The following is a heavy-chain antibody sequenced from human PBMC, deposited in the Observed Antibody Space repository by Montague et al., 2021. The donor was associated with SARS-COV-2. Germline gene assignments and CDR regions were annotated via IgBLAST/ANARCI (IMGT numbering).Heavy chain of an antibody. J-gene: IGHJ4*02. Sequence: SLRLSCAASGFTFSSYEMNWVRQAPGKGLEWISYITSGRTTYYADSLKCRFTIFRDNAKNSLCLHLNSLRAEDTAVYYCGRAGPWLRTFGYWGQGTLVTLSS. CDR2: ITSGRTT. V-gene: IGHV3-48*03. CDR1: GFTFSSYE. D-gene: IGHD5-12*01. CDR3: GRAGPWLRTFGY.